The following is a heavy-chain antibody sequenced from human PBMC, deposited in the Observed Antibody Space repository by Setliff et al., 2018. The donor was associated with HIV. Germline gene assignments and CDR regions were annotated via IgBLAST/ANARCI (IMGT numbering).Heavy chain of an antibody. Sequence: PGGSLRLSCEASGFTFSSNAMNWVRQAPGKGLEWVSCRSDSGVRTYYVGSVKGRFTISRDNDKNTMYLQMNSRRVEDPAIYYCAKAPGWLFLSHYWGQGTLVTV. CDR2: RSDSGVRT. CDR3: AKAPGWLFLSHY. CDR1: GFTFSSNA. V-gene: IGHV3-23*01. D-gene: IGHD3-22*01. J-gene: IGHJ4*02.